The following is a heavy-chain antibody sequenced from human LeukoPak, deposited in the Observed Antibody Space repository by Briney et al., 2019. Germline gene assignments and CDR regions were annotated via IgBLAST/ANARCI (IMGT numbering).Heavy chain of an antibody. V-gene: IGHV3-15*01. CDR2: IKNKGDGGTT. Sequence: GGSLRLSCAASGFTFNKAWMSWVRLAPGKGLGWVGRIKNKGDGGTTDYAAPVKGRFTVSRDDSKSTLYLQMNSLKTEDTAVYYCTTSGTPFEYWGQGTLVTVSS. D-gene: IGHD3-10*01. J-gene: IGHJ4*02. CDR1: GFTFNKAW. CDR3: TTSGTPFEY.